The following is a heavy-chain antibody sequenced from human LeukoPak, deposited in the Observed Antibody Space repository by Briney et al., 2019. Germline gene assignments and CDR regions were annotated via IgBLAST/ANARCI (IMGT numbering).Heavy chain of an antibody. V-gene: IGHV4-39*07. CDR1: GGSISSSSYY. D-gene: IGHD1-1*01. CDR3: ARSAVPFDY. Sequence: SETLSLTCTVSGGSISSSSYYWGWIRQPPGKGLEWIGSIYYSGSTYYNPSLKSRVTISVDTSKNQFSLKLSSVTAADTAVYYCARSAVPFDYWGQGTLVTVSS. CDR2: IYYSGST. J-gene: IGHJ4*02.